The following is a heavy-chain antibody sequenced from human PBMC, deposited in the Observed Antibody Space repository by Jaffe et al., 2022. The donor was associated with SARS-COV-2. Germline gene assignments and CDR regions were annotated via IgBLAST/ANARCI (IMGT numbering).Heavy chain of an antibody. CDR1: GGSFSGYY. J-gene: IGHJ4*02. CDR3: ARGSRRGEWLLKYHDY. CDR2: INHSGST. Sequence: QVQLQQWGAGLLKPSETLSLTCAVYGGSFSGYYWSWIRQPPGKGLEWIGEINHSGSTNYNPSLKSRVTISVDTSKNQFSLKLSSVTAADTAVYYCARGSRRGEWLLKYHDYWGQGTLVTVSS. V-gene: IGHV4-34*01. D-gene: IGHD3-3*01.